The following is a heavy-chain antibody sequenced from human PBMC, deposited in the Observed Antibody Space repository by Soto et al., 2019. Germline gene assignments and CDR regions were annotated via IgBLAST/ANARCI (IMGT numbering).Heavy chain of an antibody. CDR2: ISGSGVST. CDR1: GFIFRSTA. CDR3: ANWGKSGSDF. D-gene: IGHD3-16*01. Sequence: EVELLESGGGLSPPGGSLRLSCAASGFIFRSTAMAWVRQAPGKGLEWVSHISGSGVSTYFSDSVKGRFTISRDNSNNTLYLQMNSLRAEDTAVYYCANWGKSGSDFWGQGTLVTVSS. V-gene: IGHV3-23*01. J-gene: IGHJ4*02.